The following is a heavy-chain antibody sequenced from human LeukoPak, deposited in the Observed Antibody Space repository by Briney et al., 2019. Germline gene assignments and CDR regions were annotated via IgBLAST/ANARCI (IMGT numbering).Heavy chain of an antibody. CDR3: ANLEYCTNGVCYYYYGMDV. Sequence: SETLSLTCTVSGGSVSSGSYYWSWIRQPPGKGLEWIVYIYYSGSTNYNPSLKSRVTISVDTSKNQFSLKLSSVTAADTAVYYCANLEYCTNGVCYYYYGMDVWGQGTTVTVSS. V-gene: IGHV4-61*01. J-gene: IGHJ6*02. D-gene: IGHD2-8*01. CDR1: GGSVSSGSYY. CDR2: IYYSGST.